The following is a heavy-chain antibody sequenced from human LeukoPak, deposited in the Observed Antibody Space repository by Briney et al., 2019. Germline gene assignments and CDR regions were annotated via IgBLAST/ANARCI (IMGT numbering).Heavy chain of an antibody. Sequence: GGSLRLSCAASGFTFSSYSMNWVRQAPGKGLEWVSSISSSSSYIYYADPVKGRFTISRDNAKNSLYLQMNSLRAEDTAVYYCARSTRVGAAVDYWGQGTLVTVSS. CDR1: GFTFSSYS. CDR2: ISSSSSYI. D-gene: IGHD1-26*01. J-gene: IGHJ4*02. V-gene: IGHV3-21*01. CDR3: ARSTRVGAAVDY.